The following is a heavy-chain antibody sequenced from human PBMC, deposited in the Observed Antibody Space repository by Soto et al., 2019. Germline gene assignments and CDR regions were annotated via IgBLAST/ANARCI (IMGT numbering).Heavy chain of an antibody. CDR2: INHSGST. Sequence: PSETLSLTCAVYGGSFSGYYWSWIRQPPGKGLEWIGEINHSGSTNYNPSLKSRVTISVDTSKNQFSLKLSSVTAADTAVYYCARGPYGITIFGVNVMDVWGQGTTVTVSS. D-gene: IGHD3-3*01. V-gene: IGHV4-34*01. CDR3: ARGPYGITIFGVNVMDV. J-gene: IGHJ6*02. CDR1: GGSFSGYY.